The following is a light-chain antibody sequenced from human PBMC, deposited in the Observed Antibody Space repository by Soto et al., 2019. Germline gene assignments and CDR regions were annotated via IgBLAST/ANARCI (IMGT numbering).Light chain of an antibody. Sequence: DIQMTQSPSTLSASVGDRVTITCRASQSINNRLAWYQQKSGKAPKVLIYDASRLERGVPSRFSGSGSGTEFTLSISNLQPDDFATYHCQQHNGYSPVTFGQGTEVE. CDR3: QQHNGYSPVT. CDR2: DAS. J-gene: IGKJ1*01. CDR1: QSINNR. V-gene: IGKV1-5*01.